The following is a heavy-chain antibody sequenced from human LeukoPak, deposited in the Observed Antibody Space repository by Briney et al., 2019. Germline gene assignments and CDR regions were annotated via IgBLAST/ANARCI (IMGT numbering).Heavy chain of an antibody. V-gene: IGHV1-69*06. CDR1: GGSFSSYA. D-gene: IGHD3-16*01. J-gene: IGHJ6*03. Sequence: SVTVSFKSSGGSFSSYAITWVRQAPGQGLEWMGRIIPIFGTPTYAQKFQGRVTITADMGSNTAYLELTSLTSEDTARYLYAKQGAVRQDYYMDVWGNGTTVLVSS. CDR2: IIPIFGTP. CDR3: AKQGAVRQDYYMDV.